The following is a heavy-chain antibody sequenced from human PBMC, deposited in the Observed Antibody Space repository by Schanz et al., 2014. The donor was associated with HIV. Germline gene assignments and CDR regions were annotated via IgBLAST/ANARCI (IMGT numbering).Heavy chain of an antibody. CDR3: VRDAAGRFSDRSPGY. V-gene: IGHV3-23*01. Sequence: EVQLLESGGGLVQPGGSLRISCVASGFSFLRYEMSWVRQAPGKGLEWLSTLSGSGDRTYYADSLRGRFTISRDNSKNTLYLQMNSLRVEDTAVYYCVRDAAGRFSDRSPGYWGQGTLVIVSS. CDR1: GFSFLRYE. J-gene: IGHJ4*01. D-gene: IGHD2-15*01. CDR2: LSGSGDRT.